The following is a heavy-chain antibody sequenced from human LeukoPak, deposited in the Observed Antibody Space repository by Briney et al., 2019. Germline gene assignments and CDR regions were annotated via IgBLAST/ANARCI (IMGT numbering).Heavy chain of an antibody. D-gene: IGHD2-21*02. J-gene: IGHJ4*02. CDR2: INGNGGAT. CDR3: AKAVTPDY. CDR1: GFTFKNYA. V-gene: IGHV3-23*01. Sequence: GGSLRLSCAASGFTFKNYAMSWVRQAPGKGLEWVSTINGNGGATYYADSVRGRFTVSRGNSKNTLYLQMNSLRAGDTAVYYCAKAVTPDYWGQGTLVTVSS.